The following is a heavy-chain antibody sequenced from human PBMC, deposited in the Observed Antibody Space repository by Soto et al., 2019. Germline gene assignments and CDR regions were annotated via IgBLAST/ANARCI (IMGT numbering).Heavy chain of an antibody. Sequence: GGSLRLSYAASGLTFSSYWMSWVRQAPGKGLEWVANIKQDGSEKYYVDSVKGRFTISRDNAKNSLYLQMNSRRAEDTAVYYFWRDGYSSEWYFDYWGQGTLVSVSS. CDR2: IKQDGSEK. CDR3: WRDGYSSEWYFDY. J-gene: IGHJ4*02. D-gene: IGHD6-19*01. CDR1: GLTFSSYW. V-gene: IGHV3-7*03.